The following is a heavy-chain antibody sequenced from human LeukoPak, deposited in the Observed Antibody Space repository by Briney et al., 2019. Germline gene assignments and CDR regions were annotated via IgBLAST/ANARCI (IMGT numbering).Heavy chain of an antibody. J-gene: IGHJ3*02. Sequence: PSEPLSLTCAVYGGSFSGYYWSWIPQPPGKGREWIGEINHSGSTNYNPSLKSRVTISVDTSKNQFSLKLSSVAAADTAVYYCARGGLIDAFDIWGQGTMVTVSS. CDR3: ARGGLIDAFDI. D-gene: IGHD2-8*01. CDR1: GGSFSGYY. V-gene: IGHV4-34*01. CDR2: INHSGST.